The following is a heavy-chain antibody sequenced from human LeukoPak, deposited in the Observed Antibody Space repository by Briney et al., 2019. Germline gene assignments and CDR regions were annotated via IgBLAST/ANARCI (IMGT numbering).Heavy chain of an antibody. J-gene: IGHJ6*03. V-gene: IGHV3-23*01. D-gene: IGHD3-10*01. CDR3: ARGSGSYSKPRGYYYMDV. CDR2: ISGSGDNM. CDR1: GFTVSSNY. Sequence: PGGSLRLSCAASGFTVSSNYMSWVRQAPGKGLEWVSSISGSGDNMDYADSVKGRFTISRDNSENTLYLQMNSLRAEDTAVYYCARGSGSYSKPRGYYYMDVWGKGTTVTVSS.